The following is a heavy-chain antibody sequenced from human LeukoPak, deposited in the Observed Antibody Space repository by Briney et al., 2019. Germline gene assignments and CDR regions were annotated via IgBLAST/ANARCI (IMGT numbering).Heavy chain of an antibody. CDR3: AKPPTTAYSSGWYFDL. J-gene: IGHJ2*01. D-gene: IGHD6-19*01. Sequence: GGSLRLSCAASGFTFSSHWMHWVRQAPGKGLVWVSRINYDGSSTTYADSERGRFTISRDNSKNTLYLQMNSLRAEDTAVYYCAKPPTTAYSSGWYFDLWGRGTLVTVSS. V-gene: IGHV3-74*01. CDR1: GFTFSSHW. CDR2: INYDGSST.